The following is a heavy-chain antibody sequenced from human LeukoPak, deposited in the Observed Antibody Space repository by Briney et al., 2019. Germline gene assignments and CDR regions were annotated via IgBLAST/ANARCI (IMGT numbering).Heavy chain of an antibody. J-gene: IGHJ3*02. CDR2: ISSSSSYI. CDR1: GFTFSSYS. D-gene: IGHD3-22*01. Sequence: PGGSLRLSCAASGFTFSSYSMNWVRQAPGKGLEWVSSISSSSSYIYYADSVKGRFTISRDNAKNSLYLQMNSLRAEDTAVYYCARDLAFFHYDSSGYFGAFDIWGQGTMVTVSS. V-gene: IGHV3-21*01. CDR3: ARDLAFFHYDSSGYFGAFDI.